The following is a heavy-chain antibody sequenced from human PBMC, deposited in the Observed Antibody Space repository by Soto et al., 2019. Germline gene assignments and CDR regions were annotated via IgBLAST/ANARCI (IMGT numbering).Heavy chain of an antibody. D-gene: IGHD4-4*01. Sequence: SETLSLTCAVYGGSFSGYYWSWIRQPPGKGLEWIGEINHSGSTNYNPSLKSRVTISVDTSKNQFSLKLSSVTAADTAVYYCARGISYSNYAWYYYYYYMDVWGKGTTVTVSS. CDR3: ARGISYSNYAWYYYYYYMDV. CDR1: GGSFSGYY. V-gene: IGHV4-34*01. J-gene: IGHJ6*03. CDR2: INHSGST.